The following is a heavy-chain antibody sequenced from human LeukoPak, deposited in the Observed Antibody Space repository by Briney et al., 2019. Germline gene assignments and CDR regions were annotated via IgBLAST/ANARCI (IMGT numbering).Heavy chain of an antibody. Sequence: GGSLRLSCAASGFTFSNYAMSWVRQSPGKGLEWVSTISARGGSTYYADSVRGRFTISRDNSKNTLYLQMNSLSAEDTAVYYCARESFQYYDILTGYWDYYYMDVWGKGTTVTISS. D-gene: IGHD3-9*01. CDR2: ISARGGST. V-gene: IGHV3-23*01. CDR1: GFTFSNYA. J-gene: IGHJ6*03. CDR3: ARESFQYYDILTGYWDYYYMDV.